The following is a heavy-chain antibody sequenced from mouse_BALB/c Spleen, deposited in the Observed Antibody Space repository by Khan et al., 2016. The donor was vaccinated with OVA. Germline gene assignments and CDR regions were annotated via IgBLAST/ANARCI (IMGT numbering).Heavy chain of an antibody. Sequence: VQLKESGPGLVKPSQSLSLTCTVTGYSITSEYTWNWIRQFPGNKLEWMGFISYSGNTRYNPSLKSRISITRDTSKNQFFLQLNSVISEDTATYYCARKDYYDYDPFPYWGQGTLVTVSA. D-gene: IGHD2-4*01. CDR3: ARKDYYDYDPFPY. J-gene: IGHJ3*01. CDR1: GYSITSEYT. V-gene: IGHV3-2*02. CDR2: ISYSGNT.